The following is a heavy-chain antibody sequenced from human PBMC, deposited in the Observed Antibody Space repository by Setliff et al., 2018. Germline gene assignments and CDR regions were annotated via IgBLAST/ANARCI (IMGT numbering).Heavy chain of an antibody. CDR2: IHFRGTT. D-gene: IGHD2-8*02. CDR3: TVYNTGSSKDHY. Sequence: SETLSLTCIVSGGYIGGTSYYWGWIRQPPGKGLEWIGSIHFRGTTYYNPSLNSQVTISVDTSKNQFSLKLSSVTAADTALYYCTVYNTGSSKDHYWGQGTPVTVSS. J-gene: IGHJ4*02. V-gene: IGHV4-39*01. CDR1: GGYIGGTSYY.